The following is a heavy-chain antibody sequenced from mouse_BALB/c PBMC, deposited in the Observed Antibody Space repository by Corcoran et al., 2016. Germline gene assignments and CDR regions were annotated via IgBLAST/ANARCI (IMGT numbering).Heavy chain of an antibody. Sequence: QIQLVQSGPELKKPGETVKISCKASGYTFTNYGMNWVKQAPGKGLKWMGWINTYTGEPTYADDFKGRFAFSLETSASTAYLQINNLKNEDMATYFCARWDYGYDVLDYWGQGTTLTVSS. V-gene: IGHV9-1*02. J-gene: IGHJ2*01. D-gene: IGHD2-2*01. CDR1: GYTFTNYG. CDR2: INTYTGEP. CDR3: ARWDYGYDVLDY.